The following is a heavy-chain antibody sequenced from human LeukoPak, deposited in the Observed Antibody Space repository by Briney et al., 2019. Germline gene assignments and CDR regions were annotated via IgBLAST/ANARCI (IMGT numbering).Heavy chain of an antibody. Sequence: GASVKVSCKASGYTFTSYGISWVRQAPGQGLEWMGWISAYNGNTNYAQKLQGRVTMTTDTSTSTAYMELRSLRSDDTAVYYCARAPHCSSTSCYLFGYYYYYYMDVWGKGTTVTVSS. CDR3: ARAPHCSSTSCYLFGYYYYYYMDV. CDR2: ISAYNGNT. CDR1: GYTFTSYG. D-gene: IGHD2-2*01. J-gene: IGHJ6*03. V-gene: IGHV1-18*01.